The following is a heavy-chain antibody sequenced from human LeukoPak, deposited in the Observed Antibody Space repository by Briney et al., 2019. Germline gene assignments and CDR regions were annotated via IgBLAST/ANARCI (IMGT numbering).Heavy chain of an antibody. J-gene: IGHJ4*02. CDR1: GFTFSNYA. CDR3: TRVGYIDEGIDH. Sequence: QAGGSLRLSCAASGFTFSNYALHWVRQAPGKGLEWVAVISYDGSNKYYADSVKGRFTISRDNAKNSLYLQMNSLRAEDTAIYYCTRVGYIDEGIDHWGQGTLVTVSS. D-gene: IGHD5-24*01. CDR2: ISYDGSNK. V-gene: IGHV3-30-3*01.